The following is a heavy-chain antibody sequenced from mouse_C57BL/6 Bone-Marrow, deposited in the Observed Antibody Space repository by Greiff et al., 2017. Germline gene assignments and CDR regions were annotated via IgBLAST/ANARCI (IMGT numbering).Heavy chain of an antibody. V-gene: IGHV1-78*01. D-gene: IGHD1-1*01. CDR1: GYTFTDHT. Sequence: QVQLQQSDAELVKPGASVKISCKVSGYTFTDHTIHWMKQRPEQGLEWIGYIYPRAGSTKYNEKFKGKATLTADKSSSTAYMQLNSLTSEDSAVYFCARDYPPYYYGSSYDFDVWGTGTTVTVAS. J-gene: IGHJ1*03. CDR2: IYPRAGST. CDR3: ARDYPPYYYGSSYDFDV.